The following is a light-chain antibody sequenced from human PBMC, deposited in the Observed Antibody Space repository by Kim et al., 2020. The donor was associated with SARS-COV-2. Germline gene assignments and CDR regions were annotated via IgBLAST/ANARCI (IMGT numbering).Light chain of an antibody. CDR2: GAS. Sequence: ASTDDRVTITCRASQGSNNYLAWYQQNPGKAPKLLIFGASTLHSGVPSRFSGSGSGTDFSLTISCLRSEDFATYFCQQYYNYPITFGQGTRLEIK. J-gene: IGKJ5*01. CDR1: QGSNNY. CDR3: QQYYNYPIT. V-gene: IGKV1-8*01.